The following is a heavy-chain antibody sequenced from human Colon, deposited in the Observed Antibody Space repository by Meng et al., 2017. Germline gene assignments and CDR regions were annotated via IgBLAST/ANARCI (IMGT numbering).Heavy chain of an antibody. CDR2: VYYTGSA. D-gene: IGHD1-26*01. J-gene: IGHJ4*02. Sequence: QVQLQGSGLRLVRPSETLSLTCTLSGGSVSSPSYYWSWIRQTPGKGLEWIGYVYYTGSANYNPSLKSRVTISVDTSKNHFSLNLTSVTAADTAVYYCARGRGSYSSIDFWGQGTLVTVSS. CDR1: GGSVSSPSYY. V-gene: IGHV4-61*03. CDR3: ARGRGSYSSIDF.